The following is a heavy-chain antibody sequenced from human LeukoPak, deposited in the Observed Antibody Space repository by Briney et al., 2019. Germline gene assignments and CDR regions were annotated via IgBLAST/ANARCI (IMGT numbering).Heavy chain of an antibody. D-gene: IGHD3-10*01. J-gene: IGHJ4*02. V-gene: IGHV5-10-1*01. CDR3: ARHFGSLIYY. CDR2: IDPSDSYT. CDR1: GYSFTTYW. Sequence: GESLKISCKGSGYSFTTYWISWVRQMPGKGLEWMGRIDPSDSYTNYSPSFQGHVTISADKSISTAYLQWSSLKASDSAMYYCARHFGSLIYYWGQGTLVTVSS.